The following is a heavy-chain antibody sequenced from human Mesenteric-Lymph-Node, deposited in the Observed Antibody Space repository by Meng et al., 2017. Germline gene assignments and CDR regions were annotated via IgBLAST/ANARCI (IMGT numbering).Heavy chain of an antibody. D-gene: IGHD6-13*01. Sequence: QVQLVQSGAEVKKPGASVKASCKATGYTFSNHGISWVRQAPGQGLEWMGWISGYSGNTKYAQKLQGRVTMTTDTSTNTAYMELRSLRSDDTAVYYCTRADIAAAGTGGYWGQGTLVTVSS. J-gene: IGHJ4*02. CDR3: TRADIAAAGTGGY. CDR2: ISGYSGNT. V-gene: IGHV1-18*01. CDR1: GYTFSNHG.